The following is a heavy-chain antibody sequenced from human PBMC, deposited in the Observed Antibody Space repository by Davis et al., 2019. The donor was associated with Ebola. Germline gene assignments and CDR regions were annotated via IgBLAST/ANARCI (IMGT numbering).Heavy chain of an antibody. Sequence: AASVKVSCKASGYTFTSYGISWVRQAPGQGLEWMGWISAYNGNTNYAQKLQGRVTMTTDTSTSTAYMELRSLRSDDTAVYYCARGGGYCSGGSCYPHYYYGMDVWGQGTTATVSS. J-gene: IGHJ6*02. CDR1: GYTFTSYG. CDR3: ARGGGYCSGGSCYPHYYYGMDV. V-gene: IGHV1-18*01. D-gene: IGHD2-15*01. CDR2: ISAYNGNT.